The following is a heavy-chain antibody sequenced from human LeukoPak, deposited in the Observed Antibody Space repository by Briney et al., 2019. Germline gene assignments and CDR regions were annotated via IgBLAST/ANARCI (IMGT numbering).Heavy chain of an antibody. Sequence: GGSLRLSCAASGFAFRSYGMHWVRQAPGKGLKWVAVISYDGSSKYYADSVKGRFTISRDNSKNTLYLQMNSLRAEDTAVYYCAKDLGATPTLIDYWGQGTLVTVSS. CDR3: AKDLGATPTLIDY. CDR1: GFAFRSYG. V-gene: IGHV3-30*18. CDR2: ISYDGSSK. D-gene: IGHD1-26*01. J-gene: IGHJ4*02.